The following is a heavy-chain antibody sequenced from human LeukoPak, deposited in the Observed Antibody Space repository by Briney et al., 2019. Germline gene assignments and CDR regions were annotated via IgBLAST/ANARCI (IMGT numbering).Heavy chain of an antibody. CDR1: GGSISSYY. Sequence: SETLSLTCTVSGGSISSYYWSWIRQPPGKGLEWIGYIYYSGSTNYNPSLKSRVTISVDTSKNQFSLKLSSVTAADTAVYYCARGGAMVPHDAFDIWGQGTMVTVSS. J-gene: IGHJ3*02. CDR2: IYYSGST. V-gene: IGHV4-59*12. D-gene: IGHD5-18*01. CDR3: ARGGAMVPHDAFDI.